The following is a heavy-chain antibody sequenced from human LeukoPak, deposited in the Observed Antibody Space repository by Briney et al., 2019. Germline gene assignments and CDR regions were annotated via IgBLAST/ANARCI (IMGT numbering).Heavy chain of an antibody. CDR3: AKDRLRLGELSLNYFDY. CDR1: GFTFSSYG. D-gene: IGHD3-16*02. CDR2: ISGSGGST. J-gene: IGHJ4*02. Sequence: GGSLRLSCAASGFTFSSYGMSWVRQAPGKGLEWVSAISGSGGSTYYADSVKGRFTISRDNSKNTLYLQMNSLRAEDTAVYYCAKDRLRLGELSLNYFDYWGQGTLVTVSS. V-gene: IGHV3-23*01.